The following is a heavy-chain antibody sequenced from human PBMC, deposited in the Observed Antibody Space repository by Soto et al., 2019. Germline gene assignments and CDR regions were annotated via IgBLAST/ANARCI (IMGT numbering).Heavy chain of an antibody. V-gene: IGHV1-69*13. J-gene: IGHJ6*02. Sequence: GASVKVSCKASGGTFSSYAISWVRQAPGQGLEWMGGIIPIFGTANYAQKFQGRVTITADESTSTAYMELSSLRSEDTAVYYCARGLAAGPSDYYYGMDVWGQGTTVTVSS. CDR2: IIPIFGTA. CDR1: GGTFSSYA. CDR3: ARGLAAGPSDYYYGMDV. D-gene: IGHD6-6*01.